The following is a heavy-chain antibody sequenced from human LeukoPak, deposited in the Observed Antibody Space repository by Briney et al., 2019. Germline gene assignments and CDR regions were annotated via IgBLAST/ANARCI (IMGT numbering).Heavy chain of an antibody. CDR2: IRSTANGYAT. Sequence: GGSLRLSCAASGFTFSGSALHWVRQASGKGLEWVGRIRSTANGYATAYAASVKGRFTISRDASKSTAYLQMDSLKTEDTAVYYCTGNYYGSGSYADFDYWGQGTLVTVSS. D-gene: IGHD3-10*01. V-gene: IGHV3-73*01. CDR3: TGNYYGSGSYADFDY. CDR1: GFTFSGSA. J-gene: IGHJ4*02.